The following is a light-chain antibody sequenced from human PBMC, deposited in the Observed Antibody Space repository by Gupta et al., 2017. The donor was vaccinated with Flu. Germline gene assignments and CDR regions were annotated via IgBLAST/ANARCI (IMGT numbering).Light chain of an antibody. Sequence: IMLTTPPATLSVSPGARATLSCRASQSVSSNLSWYQQKPGQAPRLLIYVASTRATGIPARFIGSGSGTEFTLTLRRLQSKDFAVYYCQQSKNRSPWTFRQGSKGGNQT. V-gene: IGKV3-15*01. CDR1: QSVSSN. CDR3: QQSKNRSPWT. J-gene: IGKJ1*01. CDR2: VAS.